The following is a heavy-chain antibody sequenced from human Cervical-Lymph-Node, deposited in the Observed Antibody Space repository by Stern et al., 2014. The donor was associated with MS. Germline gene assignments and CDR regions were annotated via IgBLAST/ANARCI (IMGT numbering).Heavy chain of an antibody. CDR1: GGSVNNGDYY. CDR3: ARAAASGDYFDN. Sequence: DQLVESGPSLVKPSQTLSLSCYVSGGSVNNGDYYWSWIRQHPGKGLEWFGSIYYSGHTFYNPSLKSRVTISVDTSKNQFSMKLTSVTAADTAVYYCARAAASGDYFDNWGQGTLVTVSS. D-gene: IGHD4-17*01. J-gene: IGHJ4*02. V-gene: IGHV4-31*03. CDR2: IYYSGHT.